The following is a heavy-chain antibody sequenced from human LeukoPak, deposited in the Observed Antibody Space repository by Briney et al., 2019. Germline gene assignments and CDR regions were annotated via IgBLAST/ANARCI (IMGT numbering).Heavy chain of an antibody. CDR3: ARVYGGYDFNYYYYYMDV. V-gene: IGHV4-59*08. CDR1: GGSITNYY. D-gene: IGHD5-12*01. J-gene: IGHJ6*03. CDR2: SYYNGNT. Sequence: PSETLSLTCTVSGGSITNYYWSWIRQPPGKGLEWIGFSYYNGNTNYNPSLKSRVTLSVDTSKNQFSLRLTSVTAADTAVYYCARVYGGYDFNYYYYYMDVWGKGTTVTISS.